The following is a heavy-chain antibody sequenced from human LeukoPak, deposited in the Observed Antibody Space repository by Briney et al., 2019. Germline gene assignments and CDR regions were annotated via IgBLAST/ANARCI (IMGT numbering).Heavy chain of an antibody. D-gene: IGHD3-22*01. Sequence: GGSLRLSCAASGFTFSDYYMSWIRQAPGKGLEWVSYISSSGSTIYYADSVKGRFTISRDNAKNSLYLQMNSLRVEDTAVYYCARGDSSGYYPSPPDYWGQGTLVTVSS. J-gene: IGHJ4*02. CDR3: ARGDSSGYYPSPPDY. CDR1: GFTFSDYY. V-gene: IGHV3-11*01. CDR2: ISSSGSTI.